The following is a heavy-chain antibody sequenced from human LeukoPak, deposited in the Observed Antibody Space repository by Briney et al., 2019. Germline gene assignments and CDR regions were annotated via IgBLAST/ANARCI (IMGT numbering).Heavy chain of an antibody. V-gene: IGHV3-33*01. Sequence: GRSLRLSSAASGFILSTYGMHWVRQAPGKGLEWVAYIWHDGSKKYYADSVKGRFTISRDSSNNTLYLQMNSLRAEDTAVYYCARLGFGGSGWFFDYWGQGTLVTVSS. CDR1: GFILSTYG. CDR2: IWHDGSKK. CDR3: ARLGFGGSGWFFDY. D-gene: IGHD6-19*01. J-gene: IGHJ4*02.